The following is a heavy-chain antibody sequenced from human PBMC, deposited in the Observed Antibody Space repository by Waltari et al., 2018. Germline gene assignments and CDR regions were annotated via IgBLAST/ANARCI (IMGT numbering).Heavy chain of an antibody. J-gene: IGHJ3*02. V-gene: IGHV3-74*01. CDR1: GFTFSSYW. D-gene: IGHD3-3*01. CDR2: INSDGSST. CDR3: ARDPRIFGVVSRGDAFDI. Sequence: EVQLVESGGGLVQPGGSLRLSCAASGFTFSSYWMHWVRQAPGKGLVWVSRINSDGSSTRYADSVKGRFTISRDNAKNTLYLQMNSLRAEDTAVYYCARDPRIFGVVSRGDAFDIWGQGTMVTVSS.